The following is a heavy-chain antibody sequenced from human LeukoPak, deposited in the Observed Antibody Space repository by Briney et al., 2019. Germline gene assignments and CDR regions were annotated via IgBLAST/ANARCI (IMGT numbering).Heavy chain of an antibody. J-gene: IGHJ2*01. CDR3: AREDYDDSGAWYFDL. Sequence: SETLSLTCTVSGGAISSGSHYWSWIRQSAGKGLEWIGRIHTSGTTNSNPSLKSRVTISVDKSKNQFSLKLSSVTAADTAVYYCAREDYDDSGAWYFDLWGRGTLVTVSS. D-gene: IGHD3-3*01. V-gene: IGHV4-61*02. CDR1: GGAISSGSHY. CDR2: IHTSGTT.